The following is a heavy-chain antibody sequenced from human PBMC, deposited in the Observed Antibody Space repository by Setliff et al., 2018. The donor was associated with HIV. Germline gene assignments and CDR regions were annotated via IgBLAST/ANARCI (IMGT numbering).Heavy chain of an antibody. Sequence: GASVKVSCKTSGDTFTSYDINWVRQAAGHGLEWMGWMTPYSGNTGYAQKFQGRVSMTRNTSIRTAYMELRSLTSDDTAVYYCARTPERSYGSGSIPNRFDYWGQGTLVTVSS. V-gene: IGHV1-8*02. D-gene: IGHD3-10*01. CDR3: ARTPERSYGSGSIPNRFDY. CDR2: MTPYSGNT. CDR1: GDTFTSYD. J-gene: IGHJ4*02.